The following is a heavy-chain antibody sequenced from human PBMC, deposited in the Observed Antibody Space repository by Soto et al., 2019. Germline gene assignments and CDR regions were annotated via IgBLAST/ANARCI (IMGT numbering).Heavy chain of an antibody. D-gene: IGHD6-6*01. J-gene: IGHJ1*01. V-gene: IGHV3-30-3*01. Sequence: QVQLVESGGGVVQPGRSLRLSCAASGFTFSSYAMHWVRQAPGKGLEWVAVISYDGSNKYYADSVKGRFTISRDNSKNTLYLQMNSLRAEDTAVYYCARGGWQLDSPSQHWGQGTLVTVSS. CDR1: GFTFSSYA. CDR2: ISYDGSNK. CDR3: ARGGWQLDSPSQH.